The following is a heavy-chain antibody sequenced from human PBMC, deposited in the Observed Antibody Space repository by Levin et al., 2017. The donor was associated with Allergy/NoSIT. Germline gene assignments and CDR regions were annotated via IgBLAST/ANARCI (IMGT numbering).Heavy chain of an antibody. D-gene: IGHD2-15*01. Sequence: SQTLSLTCAVYGGSFSGYYWSWIRQPPGKGLEWIGEINHSGSTNYNPSLKSRVTISVDTSKNQFSLKLSSVTAADTAVYYCARGVGYCSGGSCYSPYFDYWGQGTLVTVSS. CDR2: INHSGST. CDR3: ARGVGYCSGGSCYSPYFDY. CDR1: GGSFSGYY. V-gene: IGHV4-34*01. J-gene: IGHJ4*02.